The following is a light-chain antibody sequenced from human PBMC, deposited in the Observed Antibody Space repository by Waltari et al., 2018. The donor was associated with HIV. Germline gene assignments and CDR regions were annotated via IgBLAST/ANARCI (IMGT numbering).Light chain of an antibody. Sequence: SYELTQPPSVSVSPGQTPRITCSGDALPTKYAYWYQQQSGQAPVLVIYEDSKRPSGIPERFSGSSSGTVATLTISGAQVEDESDYYCYSTDTSGHHRVFGGGTKLTVL. CDR3: YSTDTSGHHRV. J-gene: IGLJ2*01. CDR1: ALPTKY. CDR2: EDS. V-gene: IGLV3-10*01.